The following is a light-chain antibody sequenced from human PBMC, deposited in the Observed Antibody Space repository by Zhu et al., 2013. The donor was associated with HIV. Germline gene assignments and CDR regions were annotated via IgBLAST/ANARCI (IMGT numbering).Light chain of an antibody. CDR3: QYRTEWPPGAT. CDR1: QSVGSTF. J-gene: IGKJ5*01. CDR2: GTS. V-gene: IGKV3D-20*02. Sequence: DIVLTQSPGTLSLSPGESATLSCRTSQSVGSTFLAWYQQKPGQAPRLLIYGTSSRATGIPDRFSGSGSGTDFTLTISRLEPEDCAVYYCQYRTEWPPGATFGQGTRLEIK.